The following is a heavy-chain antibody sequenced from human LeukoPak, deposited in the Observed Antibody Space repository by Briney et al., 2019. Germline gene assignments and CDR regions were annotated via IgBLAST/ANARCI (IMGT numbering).Heavy chain of an antibody. CDR1: GFTFSSYW. D-gene: IGHD2-15*01. J-gene: IGHJ3*02. CDR3: AREGGPFAGDPDAFDI. CDR2: INSDGSST. Sequence: GGSLGLSCAASGFTFSSYWMHWVRQAPGKGLVWVSRINSDGSSTSYADSVKGRFTISRDNAKNTLYLQMNSLRAEDTAVYYCAREGGPFAGDPDAFDIWGQGTMVTVSS. V-gene: IGHV3-74*01.